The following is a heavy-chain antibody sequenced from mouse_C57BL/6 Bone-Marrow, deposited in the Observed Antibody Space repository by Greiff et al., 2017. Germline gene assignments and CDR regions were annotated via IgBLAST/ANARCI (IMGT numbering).Heavy chain of an antibody. CDR3: ARKRYDCFYAMGY. J-gene: IGHJ4*01. Sequence: EVQLVESGGDLVKPGGSLKLSCAASGFTFSSYGMSWVRQTPDKRLEWVATISSGGSYTYYPDRVKGRYTISRDNPKNTLYLQMSSLKSEDTAMYYCARKRYDCFYAMGYWGQGTSVTVAS. D-gene: IGHD2-14*01. V-gene: IGHV5-6*01. CDR1: GFTFSSYG. CDR2: ISSGGSYT.